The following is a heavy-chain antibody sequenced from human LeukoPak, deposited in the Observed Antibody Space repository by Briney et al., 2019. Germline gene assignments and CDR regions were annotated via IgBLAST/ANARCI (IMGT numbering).Heavy chain of an antibody. Sequence: SVKVSCKASGGTFSSYAISWVRQAPGQGLEWMGGIIPIFGTASYAQKFQGRVTITADESTSTAYMELSSLRSEDTAVYYCARGMGIAVAGTGGYYFDYWGQGTLVTVSS. J-gene: IGHJ4*02. CDR1: GGTFSSYA. CDR2: IIPIFGTA. D-gene: IGHD6-19*01. CDR3: ARGMGIAVAGTGGYYFDY. V-gene: IGHV1-69*13.